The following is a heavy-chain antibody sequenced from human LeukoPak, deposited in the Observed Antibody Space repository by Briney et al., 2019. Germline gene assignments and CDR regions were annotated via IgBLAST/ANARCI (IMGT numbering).Heavy chain of an antibody. V-gene: IGHV4-38-2*02. Sequence: SETLSLTCTVSGYSISSGYYWGWIRQPPGKGLEWIGEINHSGSTNYNPSLKSRVTISVDTSKNQFSLKLSSVTAADTAVYYCARVPYGDKYYGMDVWGQGTTVTVSS. CDR2: INHSGST. J-gene: IGHJ6*02. CDR1: GYSISSGYY. CDR3: ARVPYGDKYYGMDV. D-gene: IGHD4-17*01.